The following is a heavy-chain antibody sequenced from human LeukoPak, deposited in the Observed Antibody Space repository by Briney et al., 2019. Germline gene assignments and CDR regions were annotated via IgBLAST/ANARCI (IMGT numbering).Heavy chain of an antibody. J-gene: IGHJ4*02. CDR1: GLTFSTYT. V-gene: IGHV3-23*01. D-gene: IGHD3-22*01. CDR3: AKGLAMIEI. Sequence: GGSLRLSCAASGLTFSTYTMSWVRQAPGKGLEWVSGITGSGVTTFYANSVKGRGTISRDNSTGTLYLQIHSLRAEDTAIYYCAKGLAMIEIWGQGTLVTVSS. CDR2: ITGSGVTT.